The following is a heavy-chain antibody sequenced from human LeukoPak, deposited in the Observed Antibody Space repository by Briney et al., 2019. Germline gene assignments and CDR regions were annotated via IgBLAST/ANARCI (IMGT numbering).Heavy chain of an antibody. CDR2: ISGSGGST. CDR3: AKDESRLRFLEWLLYYFDY. Sequence: GGSLRLSCAASGFTFSSYAMSWVRQAPGKGLEWVSAISGSGGSTYYADSVKGRFTISRDNSKNTLYLQMNSLRAEDTAVYYCAKDESRLRFLEWLLYYFDYWGQRTLVTVSS. J-gene: IGHJ4*02. D-gene: IGHD3-3*01. V-gene: IGHV3-23*01. CDR1: GFTFSSYA.